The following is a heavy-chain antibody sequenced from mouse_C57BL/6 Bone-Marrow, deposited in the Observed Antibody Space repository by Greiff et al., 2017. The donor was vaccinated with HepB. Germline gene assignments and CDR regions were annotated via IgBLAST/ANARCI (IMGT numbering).Heavy chain of an antibody. CDR1: GYTFTSYW. D-gene: IGHD2-12*01. CDR3: ARSYYSYYYAMDY. CDR2: IYPGSGST. Sequence: VQLQQPGAELVKPGASVEMSCKASGYTFTSYWITWVKQRPGQGLEWIGDIYPGSGSTNYNEKFKSKATLTVDTSSSTAYMQLSSLTSEDSAVYYCARSYYSYYYAMDYWGQGTSVTVSS. V-gene: IGHV1-55*01. J-gene: IGHJ4*01.